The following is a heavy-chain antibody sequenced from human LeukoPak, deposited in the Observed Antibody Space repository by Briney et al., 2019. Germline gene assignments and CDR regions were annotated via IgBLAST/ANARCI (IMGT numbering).Heavy chain of an antibody. CDR2: IRTYNGDT. CDR3: ARRGSVETPMSNWEWWY. CDR1: GYTFTTYG. D-gene: IGHD5-18*01. J-gene: IGHJ4*02. V-gene: IGHV1-18*01. Sequence: ASVKDSCRASGYTFTTYGISWLRQAPGQGPAWMGWIRTYNGDTNYAQKFQGRVTLTTDTSTSTVYMALRSLRSDDTAVCYCARRGSVETPMSNWEWWYWGQGTLVTVSS.